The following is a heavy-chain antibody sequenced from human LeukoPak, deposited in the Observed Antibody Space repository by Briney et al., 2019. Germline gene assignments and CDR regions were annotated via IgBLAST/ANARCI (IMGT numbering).Heavy chain of an antibody. V-gene: IGHV4-59*01. Sequence: SETLSLTCTVSGGSISSYYWSWIRQPPGKGLEWIGYIYYSGSTNYNPSLKSRVTISVDTSKNQFSLKLSSVTAADTAVYYCARGRVSGYAVSKGSGWANFDYWGQGTLVTVSS. J-gene: IGHJ4*02. D-gene: IGHD5-12*01. CDR1: GGSISSYY. CDR3: ARGRVSGYAVSKGSGWANFDY. CDR2: IYYSGST.